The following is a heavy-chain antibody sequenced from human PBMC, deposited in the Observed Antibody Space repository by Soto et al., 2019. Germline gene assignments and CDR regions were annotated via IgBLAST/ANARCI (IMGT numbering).Heavy chain of an antibody. CDR3: ATRVEYSSSSDYYYCGMAV. CDR2: IYPGDSDT. Sequence: PGESLKISCKGSGYSFTSYCIGWVRQMPWKGLEWMGIIYPGDSDTRYSPSFQGQVTISADKSISTAYLQWSSLKASDTAMYYCATRVEYSSSSDYYYCGMAVGGHGTKITXS. V-gene: IGHV5-51*01. D-gene: IGHD6-6*01. J-gene: IGHJ6*02. CDR1: GYSFTSYC.